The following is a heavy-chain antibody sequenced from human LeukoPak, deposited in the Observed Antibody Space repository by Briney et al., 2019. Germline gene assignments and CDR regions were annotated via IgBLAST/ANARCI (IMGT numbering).Heavy chain of an antibody. V-gene: IGHV3-23*01. CDR1: GFTFSSYA. CDR2: ISGSGGST. D-gene: IGHD2-2*02. CDR3: AKASVAIPQYCNS. J-gene: IGHJ5*02. Sequence: GGSLRLSCAASGFTFSSYAMSWVRQAPGKGLEWVSAISGSGGSTYYADSAKGRFTISRDNSKDTLFLQLNSLTAADTAMYFCAKASVAIPQYCNSWGQGALVTVSS.